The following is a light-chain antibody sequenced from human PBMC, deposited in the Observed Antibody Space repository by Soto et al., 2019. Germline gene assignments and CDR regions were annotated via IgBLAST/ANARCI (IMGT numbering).Light chain of an antibody. V-gene: IGLV1-36*01. J-gene: IGLJ1*01. CDR2: YND. Sequence: QSVLTQPPSVSDAPRQRVTISCSGSSSNIGNNAVNWYQQFPGRAPKLLIYYNDLLPSGVSDRFSGSKSGTSASLAISGLQSEDEADYYCAAWDDSLNAYVFGTATKLTVL. CDR3: AAWDDSLNAYV. CDR1: SSNIGNNA.